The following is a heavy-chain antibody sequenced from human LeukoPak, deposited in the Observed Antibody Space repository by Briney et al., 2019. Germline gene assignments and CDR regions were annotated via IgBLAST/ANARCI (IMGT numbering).Heavy chain of an antibody. J-gene: IGHJ4*02. D-gene: IGHD2-21*02. CDR2: INTGNGNT. V-gene: IGHV1-3*04. CDR1: GYTFTSYA. Sequence: ASVSVSCKASGYTFTSYAMHWVRQAPGQRLECMGWINTGNGNTKYSQKFQGRVTITRDTSASTAYMDLSSLRSEDTAVYYCARNTETAIPLPYYFDYWGQGTLVTVSS. CDR3: ARNTETAIPLPYYFDY.